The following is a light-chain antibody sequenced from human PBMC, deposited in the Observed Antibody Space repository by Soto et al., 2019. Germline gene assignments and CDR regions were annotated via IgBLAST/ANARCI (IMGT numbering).Light chain of an antibody. J-gene: IGLJ3*02. Sequence: QSALTQPASVSGSPGQSITISCTGTSSDVDVGGYNYVSWYQQHPGKAPKLMIYEVSNRPSGVSNRFSGSKSGNTASLTISGLRAEDGADYYCSSYTSSATGVFGGGTKVTVL. V-gene: IGLV2-14*01. CDR2: EVS. CDR1: SSDVDVGGYNY. CDR3: SSYTSSATGV.